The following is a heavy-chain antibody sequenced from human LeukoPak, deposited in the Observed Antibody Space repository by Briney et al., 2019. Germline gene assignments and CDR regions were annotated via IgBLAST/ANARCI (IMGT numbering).Heavy chain of an antibody. V-gene: IGHV3-23*01. CDR3: ARDPSGGPGPYFDY. CDR2: ISGSGGST. CDR1: GFTFSSYA. D-gene: IGHD2-15*01. Sequence: GGSLRLSCAASGFTFSSYAMSWVRQAPGKGLEWVSAISGSGGSTYYADSVKGRFTISRDNSKNTLYLQMNSLRAEDTAVYYCARDPSGGPGPYFDYWGQGTLVTVSS. J-gene: IGHJ4*02.